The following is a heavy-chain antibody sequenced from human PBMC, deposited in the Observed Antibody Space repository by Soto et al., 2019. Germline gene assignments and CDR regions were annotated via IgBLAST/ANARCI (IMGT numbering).Heavy chain of an antibody. CDR3: ARHTNPGYGLDY. CDR2: IYHSGST. Sequence: SETLSLTCAVSGGSISSSNWWSWVRQPPGKGLEWIGSIYHSGSTSYNPSLKSRVTIAVNKSKNQFSLKLNSVTAADTAVYYGARHTNPGYGLDYWGQGTLVT. J-gene: IGHJ4*02. D-gene: IGHD5-18*01. V-gene: IGHV4-4*02. CDR1: GGSISSSNW.